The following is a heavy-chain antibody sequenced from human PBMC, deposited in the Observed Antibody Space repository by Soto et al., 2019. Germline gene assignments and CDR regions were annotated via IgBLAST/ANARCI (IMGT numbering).Heavy chain of an antibody. V-gene: IGHV1-69*13. CDR3: ASVDTAMDTTGGFDY. CDR1: GGTFSSYA. Sequence: PSVKVSCKASGGTFSSYAISWVRQAPGQGLEWMGGIIPIFGTANYAQKFQGRVTITADESTSTAYMELSSLRSEDTAVYYCASVDTAMDTTGGFDYWGQGTLVTVSS. D-gene: IGHD5-18*01. J-gene: IGHJ4*02. CDR2: IIPIFGTA.